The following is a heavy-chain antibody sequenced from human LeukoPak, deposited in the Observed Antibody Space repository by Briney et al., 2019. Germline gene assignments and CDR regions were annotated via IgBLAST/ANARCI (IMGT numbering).Heavy chain of an antibody. Sequence: SETLSLTCTVSGGSISGYYWSWIRQPPGKGLEWIGEINQGGSTNYNPSLKSRVTISVDTSKNQFSLKLSSVTAADTAVYYCARDAGLDVWGRGTTVTVSS. CDR3: ARDAGLDV. J-gene: IGHJ6*04. CDR2: INQGGST. CDR1: GGSISGYY. V-gene: IGHV4-34*01.